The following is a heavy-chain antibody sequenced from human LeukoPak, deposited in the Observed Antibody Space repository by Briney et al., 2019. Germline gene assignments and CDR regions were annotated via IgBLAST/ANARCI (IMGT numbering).Heavy chain of an antibody. Sequence: ASETLSLTCTISGTSITSGSYFWSWIRQPAGNELEWLGLIYSSGRTNYNPSLKSRVTFSVDTSKNQFSLKLRSVNAADTAVYYCARAREFYSDSNAYEVWGQGTRVTVSS. CDR2: IYSSGRT. D-gene: IGHD3-22*01. CDR3: ARAREFYSDSNAYEV. CDR1: GTSITSGSYF. V-gene: IGHV4-61*02. J-gene: IGHJ3*01.